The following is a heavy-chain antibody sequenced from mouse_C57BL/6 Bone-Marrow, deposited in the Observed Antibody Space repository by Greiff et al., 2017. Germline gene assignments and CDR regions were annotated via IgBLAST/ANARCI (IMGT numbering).Heavy chain of an antibody. CDR2: IYPGDGDT. Sequence: VQLQQSGPELVKPGASVKISCKASGYAFSSSWMNWVKQRPGKGLEWIGRIYPGDGDTNYNGKFKGKATLTADKSSSTAYMQLSSLTSEDSAVYFCASAGGSSDWYFDVGGTGTTVTVSA. V-gene: IGHV1-82*01. CDR1: GYAFSSSW. CDR3: ASAGGSSDWYFDV. D-gene: IGHD1-1*01. J-gene: IGHJ1*03.